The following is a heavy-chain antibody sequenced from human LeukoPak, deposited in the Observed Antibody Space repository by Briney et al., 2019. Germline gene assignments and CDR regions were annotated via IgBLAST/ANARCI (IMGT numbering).Heavy chain of an antibody. V-gene: IGHV3-73*01. D-gene: IGHD6-13*01. CDR2: IRSKANSYAT. CDR3: ARFLYSSTLKTFDC. J-gene: IGHJ4*02. Sequence: PGGSLRLSCAASGFTFSGSAMHWVRQASGKGLEWVGRIRSKANSYATAYAASVKGRFTISRDDSKNTAYLQMNSLKTEDTAVYYCARFLYSSTLKTFDCWGQGTLVTVSS. CDR1: GFTFSGSA.